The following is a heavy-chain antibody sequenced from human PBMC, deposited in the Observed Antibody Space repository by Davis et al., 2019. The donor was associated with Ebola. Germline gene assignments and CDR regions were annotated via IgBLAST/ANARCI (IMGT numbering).Heavy chain of an antibody. CDR3: AKDTSNIWFDI. D-gene: IGHD1-26*01. CDR1: GFIFRSYV. CDR2: LGTSADT. V-gene: IGHV3-23*01. J-gene: IGHJ3*02. Sequence: GESLKISCAASGFIFRSYVMSWVRQAPGKGLELVSTLGTSADTYYAESVKGRFTISRDNSKNTLYLQMNGLRVEDTAIYYCAKDTSNIWFDIWGQGTMVTVSS.